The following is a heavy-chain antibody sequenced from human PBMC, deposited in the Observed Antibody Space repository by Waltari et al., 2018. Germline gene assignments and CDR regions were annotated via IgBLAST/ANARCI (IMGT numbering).Heavy chain of an antibody. V-gene: IGHV4-59*08. Sequence: QVQLQESGPGLVKPSETLSLTCTVSGGSISSYYWSWIRQPPGKGLEWIGYIYYSGSTNYNPSLKSRVTISVDTSKNQCSLKLSSVTAADTAVYYCARHPLWFGEFGYYYMDVWGKGTTVTISS. D-gene: IGHD3-10*01. CDR3: ARHPLWFGEFGYYYMDV. CDR1: GGSISSYY. J-gene: IGHJ6*03. CDR2: IYYSGST.